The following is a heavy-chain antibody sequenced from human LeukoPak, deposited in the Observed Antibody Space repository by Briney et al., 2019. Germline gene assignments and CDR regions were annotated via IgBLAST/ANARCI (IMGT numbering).Heavy chain of an antibody. CDR2: IYYSGST. Sequence: PSETLSLTCTVSGGSISSSSYYWGWIRQPPGKGLEWIGSIYYSGSTYYNPSLKSRVTISVDTSKNQFSLKLSSVTAADTAVYXXXRHHRILQNWFDPWGQGTLVTVSS. V-gene: IGHV4-39*01. J-gene: IGHJ5*02. CDR3: XRHHRILQNWFDP. D-gene: IGHD5-24*01. CDR1: GGSISSSSYY.